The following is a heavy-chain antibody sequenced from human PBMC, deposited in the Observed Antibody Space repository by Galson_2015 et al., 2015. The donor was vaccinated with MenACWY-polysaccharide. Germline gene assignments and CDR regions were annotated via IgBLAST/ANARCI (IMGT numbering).Heavy chain of an antibody. D-gene: IGHD3-22*01. V-gene: IGHV1-8*01. CDR1: GYTFINND. Sequence: SVKVSCKASGYTFINNDINWVRQAPGQGLEWMGWMNSNSGNTGYAQKFQGRVPMTRDTSISTAYMELSGLRSDDTAVYYCARGRVGQIDRYYFDYWGQGTLVSVSS. CDR2: MNSNSGNT. CDR3: ARGRVGQIDRYYFDY. J-gene: IGHJ4*02.